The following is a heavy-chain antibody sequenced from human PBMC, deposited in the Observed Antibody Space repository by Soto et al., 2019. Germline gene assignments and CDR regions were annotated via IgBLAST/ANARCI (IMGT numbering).Heavy chain of an antibody. D-gene: IGHD2-15*01. CDR2: ISGSGGGT. Sequence: EVQLLESGGGLVQPGGSLRLSCADSGFTFSNYSMSWVRQAPGKGLEWVSSISGSGGGTFYADCVKGRFTVSRDNSKTTLYLHMNSLRAEDTAVYYCAADVNDRYCTGGSCYFDNWGQGTLVTVSS. V-gene: IGHV3-23*01. CDR3: AADVNDRYCTGGSCYFDN. CDR1: GFTFSNYS. J-gene: IGHJ4*02.